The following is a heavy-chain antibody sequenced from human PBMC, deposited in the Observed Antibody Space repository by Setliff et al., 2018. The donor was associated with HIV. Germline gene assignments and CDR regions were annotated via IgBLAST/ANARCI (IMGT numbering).Heavy chain of an antibody. D-gene: IGHD6-13*01. J-gene: IGHJ3*02. CDR1: EYSFTNSW. CDR3: ARGATGNLEALDI. CDR2: IYPGDSDA. V-gene: IGHV5-51*01. Sequence: GESLKISCKGSEYSFTNSWIGWVRQMPGKGLEWMGIIYPGDSDAKYNPSFQGQVTISADKSISTAYLQWSNLKASDTAMCYCARGATGNLEALDIWGQGTMVTVSS.